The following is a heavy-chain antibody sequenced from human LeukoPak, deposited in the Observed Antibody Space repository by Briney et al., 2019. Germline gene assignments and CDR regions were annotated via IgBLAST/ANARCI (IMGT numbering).Heavy chain of an antibody. V-gene: IGHV4-38-2*02. CDR1: GYSISSGYY. D-gene: IGHD6-13*01. J-gene: IGHJ4*02. CDR2: IFHSGTI. CDR3: ARGLGRQQLVSPFDY. Sequence: SETLSLTCTVSGYSISSGYYWGWIRQPPGKGLEWLASIFHSGTIYYNPSLKSRVTISVDTSKNQFSLKLTSVTAADTAVYYCARGLGRQQLVSPFDYWGQGTLVTVSS.